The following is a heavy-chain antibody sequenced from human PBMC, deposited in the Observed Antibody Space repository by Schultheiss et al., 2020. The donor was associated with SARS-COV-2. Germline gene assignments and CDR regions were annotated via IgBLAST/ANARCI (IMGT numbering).Heavy chain of an antibody. D-gene: IGHD6-19*01. CDR2: IYYSGST. CDR3: ARSSGSGWVREYYYYYYGMDV. V-gene: IGHV4-59*12. CDR1: GGSFSGYY. J-gene: IGHJ6*02. Sequence: SETLSLTCAVYGGSFSGYYWSWIRQPPGKGLEWIGYIYYSGSTNYNPSLKSRVTISVDKSKNQFSLKLSSVTAADTAVYYCARSSGSGWVREYYYYYYGMDVWGQGTTVTVSS.